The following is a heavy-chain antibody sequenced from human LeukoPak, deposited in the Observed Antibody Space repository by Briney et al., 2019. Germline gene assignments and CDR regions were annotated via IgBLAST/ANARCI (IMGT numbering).Heavy chain of an antibody. CDR1: GFTFSSYV. CDR2: ISYDGSNK. V-gene: IGHV3-30*18. D-gene: IGHD2-2*01. J-gene: IGHJ4*02. Sequence: PGRSLRLSCAASGFTFSSYVMHWVRQAPGKGLEWVAVISYDGSNKYYADSVKGRFTISRDNSKNTLYLQMNSLRAEDTAVYYCAKGGEYQLLLDYWGQGTLVTVSS. CDR3: AKGGEYQLLLDY.